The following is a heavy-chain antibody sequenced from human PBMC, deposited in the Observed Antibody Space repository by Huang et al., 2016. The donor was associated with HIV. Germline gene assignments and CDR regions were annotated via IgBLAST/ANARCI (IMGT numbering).Heavy chain of an antibody. CDR1: GFTFSSYS. V-gene: IGHV3-21*01. CDR3: ARVGGVAAGTFGTFDI. D-gene: IGHD6-19*01. CDR2: ISSSRSNI. J-gene: IGHJ3*02. Sequence: EVQLVESGGGLVKPGGSLRLSCAASGFTFSSYSMNWVRQAPGKGLEWVSCISSSRSNIYYADSVKGRFTISRDNAKNSLYLQMNSLRAEDTAVYYCARVGGVAAGTFGTFDIWGQGTMVTVSS.